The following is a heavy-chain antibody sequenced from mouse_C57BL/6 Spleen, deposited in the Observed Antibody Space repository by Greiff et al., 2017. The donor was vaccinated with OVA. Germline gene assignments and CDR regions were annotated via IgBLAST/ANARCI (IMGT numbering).Heavy chain of an antibody. CDR1: GYTFTNYW. V-gene: IGHV1-63*01. CDR3: ARTQLRQGFDY. J-gene: IGHJ2*01. Sequence: QVQLKQSGAELVRPGPSVKMSCKASGYTFTNYWIGWAKQRPGHGLEWIGDIYPGGGYTNYNEKFKGKATLTADKSSSTAYMQFSSLTSADSSFYYCARTQLRQGFDYWGQGTPLTVSS. D-gene: IGHD2-12*01. CDR2: IYPGGGYT.